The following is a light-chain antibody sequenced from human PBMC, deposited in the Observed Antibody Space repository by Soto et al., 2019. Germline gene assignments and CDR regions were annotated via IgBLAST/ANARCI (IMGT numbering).Light chain of an antibody. Sequence: EVVLTQSPGTLSLSPGERATLSCRASQSVTSSYLAWYQQKPGQAPRLLIYAASSRATGIPDRFSGSGSGTDFTLSISRLEPEDFAVYYRQHYGSSVTWTFGQGTKVEIK. V-gene: IGKV3-20*01. J-gene: IGKJ1*01. CDR2: AAS. CDR3: QHYGSSVTWT. CDR1: QSVTSSY.